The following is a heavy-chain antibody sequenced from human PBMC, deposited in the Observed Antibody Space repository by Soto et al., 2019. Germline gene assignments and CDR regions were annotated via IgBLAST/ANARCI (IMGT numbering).Heavy chain of an antibody. D-gene: IGHD3-10*01. J-gene: IGHJ4*02. CDR2: INHSGTV. CDR1: GGAFNGYY. Sequence: QVHLQQWGAGLLKPSETLSLSCVVNGGAFNGYYWTWIRQPPGKGLEWIAEINHSGTVDYNPSLRSRVTISIDTSKKQSSLTLTSVTAADAAVYYCARAGAALVRGSIGGFDYWGQGSLVTVSS. CDR3: ARAGAALVRGSIGGFDY. V-gene: IGHV4-34*02.